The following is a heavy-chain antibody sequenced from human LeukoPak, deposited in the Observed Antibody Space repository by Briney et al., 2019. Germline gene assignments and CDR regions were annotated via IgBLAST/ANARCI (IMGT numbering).Heavy chain of an antibody. CDR3: AKDREPIGDRGRSSWYRIGGSFDP. CDR1: GFTFSSYA. V-gene: IGHV3-23*01. Sequence: QAGGSLTLSCAASGFTFSSYAMSWVRQAPGKGLEWVSAISGSGGSTYYADSVKGRFTISRDNSKNTLYLQMNSLRAEDTAVYYCAKDREPIGDRGRSSWYRIGGSFDPWGQGTLVTVSS. D-gene: IGHD6-13*01. J-gene: IGHJ5*02. CDR2: ISGSGGST.